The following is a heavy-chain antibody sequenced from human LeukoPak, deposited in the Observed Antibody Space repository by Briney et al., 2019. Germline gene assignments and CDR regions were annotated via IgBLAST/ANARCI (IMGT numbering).Heavy chain of an antibody. CDR1: GGSISNYY. J-gene: IGHJ6*02. CDR2: IYYSGST. CDR3: ARVGGTNYYYYGMDV. D-gene: IGHD1-26*01. Sequence: PSETLSLTCTVSGGSISNYYWSWIRQPPGKGLEWIGYIYYSGSTNYNPSLKSRVAISVDTSKNQFSLKLSSVTAADTAVYYCARVGGTNYYYYGMDVWGQGTTVTVSS. V-gene: IGHV4-59*01.